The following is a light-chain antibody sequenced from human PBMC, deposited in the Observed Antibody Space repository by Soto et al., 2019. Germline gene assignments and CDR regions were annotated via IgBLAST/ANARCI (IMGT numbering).Light chain of an antibody. V-gene: IGKV3-15*01. Sequence: EIVMTQSPATLSVSPGERATLSCTASHYVYSNVAWFQQRPGQAPRLLIYRASTRATGTPARCSGSGSGTEFTLTITSLLSEDFALYYCQQYHNLWTFGQGTEVEIK. CDR3: QQYHNLWT. CDR1: HYVYSN. J-gene: IGKJ1*01. CDR2: RAS.